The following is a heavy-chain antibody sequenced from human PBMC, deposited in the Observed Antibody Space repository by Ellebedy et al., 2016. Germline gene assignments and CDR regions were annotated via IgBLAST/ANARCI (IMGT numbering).Heavy chain of an antibody. CDR3: RPGHYANY. D-gene: IGHD4-17*01. Sequence: GGSLRLXXAPSGLTVSSFFMGWVCHAPRQGLEWVSTMRGYGAKTHLADSVKGRFTMSRDIPKNTVYLQMNRLRAEDTAVYYCRPGHYANYWGQGTLVTVSS. J-gene: IGHJ4*02. CDR1: GLTVSSFF. CDR2: MRGYGAKT. V-gene: IGHV3-23*01.